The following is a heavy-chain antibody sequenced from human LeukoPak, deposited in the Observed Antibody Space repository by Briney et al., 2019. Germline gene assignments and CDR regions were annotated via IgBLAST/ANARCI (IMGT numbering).Heavy chain of an antibody. CDR1: GYTFTSYD. D-gene: IGHD5-18*01. J-gene: IGHJ4*02. Sequence: ASVNVSCTASGYTFTSYDINWVRQATGQGLEWMGWINPNSGGTNYAQKFQGRVTMTRDTSISTAYMELSRLRSDDTAVYYCARGDTGYWGQGTLVTVSS. CDR3: ARGDTGY. CDR2: INPNSGGT. V-gene: IGHV1-2*02.